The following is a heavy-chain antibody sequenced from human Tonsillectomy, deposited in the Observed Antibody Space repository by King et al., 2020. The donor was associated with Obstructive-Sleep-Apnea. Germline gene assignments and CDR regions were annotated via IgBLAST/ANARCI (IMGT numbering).Heavy chain of an antibody. J-gene: IGHJ4*02. Sequence: VQLVESGKGVVQPGRSLRLSCAASGFTFRSYGMHWVRQAPGKGLEWVALISSDGGSKYYADSVKGRFTISRDNSKNTLYLQMNFLRPEDTAVYYCAKAADFDILTYFDYWGQGTLVTVSS. V-gene: IGHV3-30*18. CDR3: AKAADFDILTYFDY. D-gene: IGHD3-9*01. CDR2: ISSDGGSK. CDR1: GFTFRSYG.